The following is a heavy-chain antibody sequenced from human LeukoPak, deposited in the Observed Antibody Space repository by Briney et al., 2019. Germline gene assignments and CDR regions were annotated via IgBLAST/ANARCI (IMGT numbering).Heavy chain of an antibody. V-gene: IGHV3-33*06. Sequence: GRSLRLSCAASGFTFSSYGMHWVRQAPGKGLEWVAVIWYDGSNKYYADSVKGRFTISRDNSKNTLYLQMNSLRAEDTAAYYCAKDLLWFGEYEDWFDPWGQGTLVTVSS. CDR2: IWYDGSNK. CDR1: GFTFSSYG. CDR3: AKDLLWFGEYEDWFDP. J-gene: IGHJ5*02. D-gene: IGHD3-10*01.